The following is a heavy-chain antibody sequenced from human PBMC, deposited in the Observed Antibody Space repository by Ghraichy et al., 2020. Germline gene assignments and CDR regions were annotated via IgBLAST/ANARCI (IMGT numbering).Heavy chain of an antibody. D-gene: IGHD3-16*02. CDR1: GGSFSGYY. Sequence: SETLSLTCAVYGGSFSGYYWSWIRQPPGKGLEWIGEINHSGSTNYNPSLKSRVTISVDTSKNQFSLKLSSVTAADTAVYYCASRFNDYVWGSYRPHGRVFDYWGQGTLVTVSS. CDR2: INHSGST. V-gene: IGHV4-34*01. CDR3: ASRFNDYVWGSYRPHGRVFDY. J-gene: IGHJ4*02.